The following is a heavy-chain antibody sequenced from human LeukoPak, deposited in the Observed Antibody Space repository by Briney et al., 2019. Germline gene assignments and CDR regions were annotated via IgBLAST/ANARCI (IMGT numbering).Heavy chain of an antibody. CDR2: ISTGGRT. CDR1: GVSISGNY. D-gene: IGHD1-26*01. V-gene: IGHV4-4*07. J-gene: IGHJ4*02. Sequence: SQSLSLTCTVSGVSISGNYWRWLRQPAGKGLEWIGRISTGGRTNYNPPLKSRVTMSVDTSKNQFSLKLSSVTAADTAVYYCARDVGATPYGGQGTLVTVSS. CDR3: ARDVGATPY.